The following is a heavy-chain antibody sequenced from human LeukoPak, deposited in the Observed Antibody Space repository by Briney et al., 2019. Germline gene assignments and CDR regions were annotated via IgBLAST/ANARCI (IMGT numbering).Heavy chain of an antibody. V-gene: IGHV4-59*08. Sequence: GSLRLCCAASGFTFSNYWMSWIRQPPGKGLEWIGYTYYSGDTNYNASLKRRVTISVDTSKNQFSLNLNSVTAADTAVYYCVRQSEAAGTHGFDPLGQGTLVTVSS. CDR3: VRQSEAAGTHGFDP. CDR2: TYYSGDT. CDR1: GFTFSNYW. J-gene: IGHJ5*02. D-gene: IGHD6-13*01.